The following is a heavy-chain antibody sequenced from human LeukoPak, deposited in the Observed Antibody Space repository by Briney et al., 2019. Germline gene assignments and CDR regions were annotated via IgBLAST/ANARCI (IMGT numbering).Heavy chain of an antibody. CDR3: AIIGCYRGVCHFDT. J-gene: IGHJ3*02. CDR2: ISSSAI. CDR1: GGSFSGYY. V-gene: IGHV3-11*01. D-gene: IGHD2-2*01. Sequence: LSLTCAVYGGSFSGYYWSWIRQPPGKGLEWVSYISSSAILYADSVKGRFTISRDNAKNSVYLQMKSLRAEDTAVYYCAIIGCYRGVCHFDTWGQGTIVTVSS.